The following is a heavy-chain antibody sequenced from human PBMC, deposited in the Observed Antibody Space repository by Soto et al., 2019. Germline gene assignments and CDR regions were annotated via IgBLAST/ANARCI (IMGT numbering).Heavy chain of an antibody. J-gene: IGHJ6*02. V-gene: IGHV6-1*01. Sequence: SQTLSLTCAISGDSVSSNSAAWNWIRQSPSRGLEWLGRTYYRSKWYNDSALSVKSRITINPDTSMNQFSLQLNSVTPEDTAVYYFARGRSSGTYPRYYYGMDVWGQGTTVTVSS. CDR1: GDSVSSNSAA. D-gene: IGHD3-22*01. CDR3: ARGRSSGTYPRYYYGMDV. CDR2: TYYRSKWYN.